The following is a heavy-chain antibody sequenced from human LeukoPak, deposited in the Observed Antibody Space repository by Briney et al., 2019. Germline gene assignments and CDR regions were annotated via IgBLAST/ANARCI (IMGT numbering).Heavy chain of an antibody. CDR1: GFTFSGAW. J-gene: IGHJ1*01. V-gene: IGHV3-74*01. Sequence: GGSLRLSCAASGFTFSGAWMHWARQAPGKGLVWVSRINNDGGTTRHADSVKGRFTISRDNARNTLYLQMNSLRVEDTAVYYCARVSGPGMNEYYHLWGQGTLVTVSS. CDR3: ARVSGPGMNEYYHL. D-gene: IGHD3-10*01. CDR2: INNDGGTT.